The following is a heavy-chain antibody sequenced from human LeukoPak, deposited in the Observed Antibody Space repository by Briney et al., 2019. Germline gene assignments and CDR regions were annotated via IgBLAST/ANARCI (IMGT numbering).Heavy chain of an antibody. CDR1: GYSFTSYW. D-gene: IGHD3-22*01. CDR2: IYAGDSDT. J-gene: IGHJ4*02. CDR3: ARLRSDYYDSSGYYYRE. V-gene: IGHV5-51*01. Sequence: GESLKIYCKGSGYSFTSYWIDWVRQMPGKGLEWMGIIYAGDSDTRYSPSFQGQVTISADKSISTAYLQWSSLKASDTAMYYCARLRSDYYDSSGYYYREWGQGTLVTVSS.